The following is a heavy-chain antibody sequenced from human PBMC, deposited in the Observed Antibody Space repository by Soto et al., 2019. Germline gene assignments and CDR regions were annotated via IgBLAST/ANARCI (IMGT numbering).Heavy chain of an antibody. V-gene: IGHV1-2*04. J-gene: IGHJ6*02. Sequence: ASVKVSCKASGYTFTGYYIHWVRQAPGQGLEWMGWINPNSGGTNFAQKFQGWLTMTSDTSISTAYMELSRLRSDDTAVYYCAKVIRGYSYGYSSVYYYGMDDWGQGTTVTVSS. CDR2: INPNSGGT. CDR3: AKVIRGYSYGYSSVYYYGMDD. D-gene: IGHD5-18*01. CDR1: GYTFTGYY.